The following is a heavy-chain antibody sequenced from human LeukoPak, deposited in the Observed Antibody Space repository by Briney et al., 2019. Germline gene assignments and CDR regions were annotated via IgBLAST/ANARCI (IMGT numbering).Heavy chain of an antibody. J-gene: IGHJ4*02. V-gene: IGHV3-23*01. Sequence: GGSLRLSCAASGFTFSSYAMSWVRQAPGKGLEWVSAISGSGGSTYYADSVKGRFTISRDNSKNTLYLQMNSLRAEDTALYYCAKDRRYDFWSGLDCWGQGTLVTVSS. CDR2: ISGSGGST. CDR3: AKDRRYDFWSGLDC. CDR1: GFTFSSYA. D-gene: IGHD3-3*01.